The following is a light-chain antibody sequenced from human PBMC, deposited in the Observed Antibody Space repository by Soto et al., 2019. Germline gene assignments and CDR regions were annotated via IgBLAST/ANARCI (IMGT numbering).Light chain of an antibody. J-gene: IGKJ1*01. CDR2: KAS. Sequence: DIQMTQSPSTLSASVGDRVTITCRASQSISTWLAWYQQKPGKAPKLLIYKASSLQSGVPSRFSGSASGTEFTLTISNLQPDDFATYYCQQYNTYWTFGQGTKVEVK. CDR3: QQYNTYWT. V-gene: IGKV1-5*03. CDR1: QSISTW.